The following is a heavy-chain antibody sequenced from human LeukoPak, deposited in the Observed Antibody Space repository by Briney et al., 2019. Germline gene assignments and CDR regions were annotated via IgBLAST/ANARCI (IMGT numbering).Heavy chain of an antibody. CDR2: IVLGSGNT. J-gene: IGHJ4*02. V-gene: IGHV1-58*01. D-gene: IGHD7-27*01. CDR1: GFTFTSSA. Sequence: SVKVSCEASGFTFTSSAVQWVRQARGQRLEWIGWIVLGSGNTNYAQQFQERVTITRDLSTRSTYLELSSLRSEDTAVYYCAALAGVQGLAYDPRDYFDSWGQGTLVTVSS. CDR3: AALAGVQGLAYDPRDYFDS.